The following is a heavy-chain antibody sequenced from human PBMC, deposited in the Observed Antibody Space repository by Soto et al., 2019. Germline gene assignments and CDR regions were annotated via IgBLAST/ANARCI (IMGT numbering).Heavy chain of an antibody. CDR2: ISYDGSDK. V-gene: IGHV3-30*18. Sequence: ESVGGVVQPGRSVRLSCAASRFTFSRYGMHWVRQAPGKGLEWVTVISYDGSDKYYADSVKGRFTISRDNSKNTLYLQMNFLRVEDTAIYYCAKGQIVATGRGYYGMDVWGQGTTVTVSS. CDR3: AKGQIVATGRGYYGMDV. J-gene: IGHJ6*02. D-gene: IGHD5-12*01. CDR1: RFTFSRYG.